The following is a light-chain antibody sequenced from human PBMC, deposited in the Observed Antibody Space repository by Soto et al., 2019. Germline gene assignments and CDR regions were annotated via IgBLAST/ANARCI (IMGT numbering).Light chain of an antibody. J-gene: IGKJ4*01. CDR2: WAS. CDR1: QSVLYSSNNKNY. Sequence: DIVMTQSPDSLAVSLGERATINCKSSQSVLYSSNNKNYLAWYQQKPGQPPKLLIYWASTRESGVPDRFSGGGCGTDFTLTISSLQAEDVAVSYCQQYYGTPALTFGGETKVEIK. CDR3: QQYYGTPALT. V-gene: IGKV4-1*01.